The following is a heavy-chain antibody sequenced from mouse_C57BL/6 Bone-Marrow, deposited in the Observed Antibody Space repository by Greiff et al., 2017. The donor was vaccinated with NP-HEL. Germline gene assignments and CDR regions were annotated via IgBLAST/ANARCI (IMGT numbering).Heavy chain of an antibody. CDR3: ARSGGPYYGSSYWFAY. V-gene: IGHV1-64*01. CDR1: GYTFTSYW. D-gene: IGHD1-1*01. CDR2: IHPNSGST. J-gene: IGHJ3*01. Sequence: QVQLQQPGAELVKPGASVKLSCKASGYTFTSYWMHWVKQRPGQGLEWIGMIHPNSGSTNYNEKFKSKATLTVDKSSSTAYMQLSSLTSEDSAVYYCARSGGPYYGSSYWFAYWGQGTLVTVSA.